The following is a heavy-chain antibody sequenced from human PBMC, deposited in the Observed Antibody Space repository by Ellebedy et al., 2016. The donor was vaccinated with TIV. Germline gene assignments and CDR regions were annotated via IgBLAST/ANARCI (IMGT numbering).Heavy chain of an antibody. V-gene: IGHV4-4*07. CDR3: ARTVVAANNWFDP. CDR1: GGAIGSYY. D-gene: IGHD2-15*01. J-gene: IGHJ5*02. Sequence: MPSETLSLTCTVSGGAIGSYYWSWIRQPAGKGLEYIGRIYKSGSTFYNPSLKSRVSMSVDTSKNQFSLKLSSVTAADTAVYYCARTVVAANNWFDPWGQGTLVTVST. CDR2: IYKSGST.